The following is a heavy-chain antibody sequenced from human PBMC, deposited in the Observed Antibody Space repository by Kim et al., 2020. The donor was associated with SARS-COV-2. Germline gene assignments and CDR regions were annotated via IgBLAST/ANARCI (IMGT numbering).Heavy chain of an antibody. Sequence: SETLSLTCAVYGGSFSGYYWSWIRQPPGKGLEWIGEINHSGSTNYNPSLKSRVTISVDTSKNQFSLKLSSVTAADTAVYYCARGPRSRYYGSGSYKYYFDYWGQGTLVTVSS. J-gene: IGHJ4*02. V-gene: IGHV4-34*01. CDR2: INHSGST. CDR1: GGSFSGYY. D-gene: IGHD3-10*01. CDR3: ARGPRSRYYGSGSYKYYFDY.